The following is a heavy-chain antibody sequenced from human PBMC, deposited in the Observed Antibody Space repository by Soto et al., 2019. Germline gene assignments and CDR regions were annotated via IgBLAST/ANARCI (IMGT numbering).Heavy chain of an antibody. CDR3: ARDFGSDATGYYGMDV. CDR2: IYSRGDI. Sequence: EVQVVESGGGLVQPGGSLRLSCAASGFTVSSNYMSWVRQTPGKGLEWVSMIYSRGDIVYSDSVRGRFSVSRDNPKNTMHLQMTSLRVEETAVYYCARDFGSDATGYYGMDVWGQGTTVTVSS. D-gene: IGHD3-10*01. V-gene: IGHV3-66*01. CDR1: GFTVSSNY. J-gene: IGHJ6*02.